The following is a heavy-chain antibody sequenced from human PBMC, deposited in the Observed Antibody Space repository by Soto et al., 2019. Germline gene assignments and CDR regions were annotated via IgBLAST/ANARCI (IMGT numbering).Heavy chain of an antibody. Sequence: QMQLVESGGGLVKPGGSLRLSCVASGNSFSDYYMSWIRQAPGKGLEWISYISSSGIYTNYAESVKGRFTISRDNAKNSLHLQMNRQRAEDTAMYYCASDPATPHLHSDSRLLTWFDPWGQGTLVTVSS. V-gene: IGHV3-11*05. CDR3: ASDPATPHLHSDSRLLTWFDP. CDR1: GNSFSDYY. CDR2: ISSSGIYT. D-gene: IGHD3-22*01. J-gene: IGHJ5*02.